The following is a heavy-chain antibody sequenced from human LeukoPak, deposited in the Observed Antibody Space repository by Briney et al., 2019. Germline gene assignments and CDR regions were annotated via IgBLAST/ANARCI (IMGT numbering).Heavy chain of an antibody. Sequence: ASVKVSCKASGYTFTGYYMHWVRQAPGQGLEWMGWINTNTGNPTYAQGFTGRFVFSLDTSVSTAYLQISSLKAEDTAVYYCARVGVCGGDCFELDYWGQGTLVTVSS. J-gene: IGHJ4*02. CDR3: ARVGVCGGDCFELDY. V-gene: IGHV7-4-1*02. CDR2: INTNTGNP. CDR1: GYTFTGYY. D-gene: IGHD2-21*02.